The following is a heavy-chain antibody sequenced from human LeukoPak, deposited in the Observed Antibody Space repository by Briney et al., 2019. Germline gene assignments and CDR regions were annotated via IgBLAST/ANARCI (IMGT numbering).Heavy chain of an antibody. D-gene: IGHD3-22*01. Sequence: GGSLRLSCAASGFTFSSYAMTWVRQAPGKGLEWVSTIAGGGSGGRPYYADSVKGRFTISRDNSKNTLYLQMNSLRAEDTAVYYCAKGGYYDSSGYYIRMDYSDWWGQGTLVTVSS. CDR3: AKGGYYDSSGYYIRMDYSDW. CDR2: IAGGGSGGRP. V-gene: IGHV3-23*01. J-gene: IGHJ4*02. CDR1: GFTFSSYA.